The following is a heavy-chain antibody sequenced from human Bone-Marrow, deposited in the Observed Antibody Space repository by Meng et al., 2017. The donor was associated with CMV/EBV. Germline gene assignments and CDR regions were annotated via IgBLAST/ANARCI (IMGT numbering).Heavy chain of an antibody. V-gene: IGHV4-31*03. CDR3: ARYSSSNAFDI. CDR1: GGSISSGGYY. CDR2: IYYSGST. D-gene: IGHD6-6*01. Sequence: LRLSCTVSGGSISSGGYYWSWIRQHPGKGLEWIGYIYYSGSTYYNPSLKSRVTISVDTSKNQFSLKLSSVTAADTAVYYCARYSSSNAFDIWGQGTMVTVSS. J-gene: IGHJ3*02.